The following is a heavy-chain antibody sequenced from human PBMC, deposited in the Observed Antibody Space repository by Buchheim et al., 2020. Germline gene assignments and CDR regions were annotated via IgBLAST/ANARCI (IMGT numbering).Heavy chain of an antibody. J-gene: IGHJ4*01. V-gene: IGHV3-66*02. CDR1: GFTVSSNY. CDR3: ASAPYSSSSLGFDY. CDR2: IYSGGST. D-gene: IGHD6-6*01. Sequence: EVQLVESGGGLVQPGGSLRLSCAASGFTVSSNYMSWVRQAPGKGLEWVSVIYSGGSTYYADSVKGRFNIPRDNSKNTLYLQMNSLRAEDTAVYYCASAPYSSSSLGFDYWGQGTL.